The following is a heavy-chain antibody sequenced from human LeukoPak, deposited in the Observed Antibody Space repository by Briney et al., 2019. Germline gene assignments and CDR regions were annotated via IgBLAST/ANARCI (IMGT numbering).Heavy chain of an antibody. Sequence: GGSLRLSCAASGFAFSSYAMSWVRQAPGKGLEWVSSISGTGSRTYYADSVKGRFTISRDNSKNTLDLQMNSLRADDTAVHYCARDGYSNYWYLNLWGQGTLVTVSS. CDR3: ARDGYSNYWYLNL. CDR2: ISGTGSRT. V-gene: IGHV3-23*01. CDR1: GFAFSSYA. D-gene: IGHD6-13*01. J-gene: IGHJ4*02.